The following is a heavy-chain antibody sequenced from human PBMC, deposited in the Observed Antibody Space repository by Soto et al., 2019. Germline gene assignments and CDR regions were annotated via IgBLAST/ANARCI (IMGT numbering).Heavy chain of an antibody. V-gene: IGHV4-31*03. CDR1: GGSISSGGYY. Sequence: QVQLQESGPGLVKPSQTLSLTCTVSGGSISSGGYYWSWIRQHPGKGLEWIGYIYYSGSTYYNPSLKSRVSISIDTSKNQFSLKLSSVAAADTAVYYCARGGYYFYYGMDVWGQGTTVTVSS. CDR3: ARGGYYFYYGMDV. J-gene: IGHJ6*02. CDR2: IYYSGST.